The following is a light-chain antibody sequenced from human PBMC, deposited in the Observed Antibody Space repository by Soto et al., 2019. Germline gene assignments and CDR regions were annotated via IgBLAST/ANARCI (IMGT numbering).Light chain of an antibody. J-gene: IGLJ1*01. V-gene: IGLV2-14*01. CDR2: EVS. CDR3: SSYTSSSTLYV. Sequence: LTQPASVSGSPGQSITISCTGTSSDVGGYNYVSWYQQHPGKAPKLMIYEVSNRPSGVSNRFSGSKSGNTASLTISGLQAEDEADYYCSSYTSSSTLYVSGTGTKVTV. CDR1: SSDVGGYNY.